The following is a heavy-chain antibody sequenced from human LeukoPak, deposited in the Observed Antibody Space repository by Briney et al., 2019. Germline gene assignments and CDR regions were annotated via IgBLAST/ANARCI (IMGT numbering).Heavy chain of an antibody. D-gene: IGHD3/OR15-3a*01. V-gene: IGHV1-18*01. Sequence: ASVKVSCKASGYIFTRYGISWVRQAPGQGFEWMASISTYNGNTNYAQNFQGRVTVTTDTSTSTAYMELRSLRSDDTAVYYCARRTGYNYYYMEVWGQGTTVTVSS. CDR1: GYIFTRYG. CDR3: ARRTGYNYYYMEV. CDR2: ISTYNGNT. J-gene: IGHJ6*03.